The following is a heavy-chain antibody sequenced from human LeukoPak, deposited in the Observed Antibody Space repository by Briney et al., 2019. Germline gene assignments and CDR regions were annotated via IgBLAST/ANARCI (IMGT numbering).Heavy chain of an antibody. J-gene: IGHJ4*02. CDR2: IRYDGSNK. CDR1: GFTFSSYG. V-gene: IGHV3-30*02. CDR3: AKDFYYGSGSYYLDY. Sequence: PGGSLRLSCAASGFTFSSYGMHWVRQAPGKGLEWVAFIRYDGSNKYYADSVKGRFTISRDNSKNTLYLKMNSLRAEDTAVYYCAKDFYYGSGSYYLDYWGQGTLVTVSS. D-gene: IGHD3-10*01.